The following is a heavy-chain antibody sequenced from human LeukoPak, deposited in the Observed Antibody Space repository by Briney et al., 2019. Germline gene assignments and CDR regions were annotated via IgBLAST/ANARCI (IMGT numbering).Heavy chain of an antibody. J-gene: IGHJ4*02. V-gene: IGHV1-69*05. D-gene: IGHD4-17*01. Sequence: GASVKVSCKASGGTFSSYAISWVRQAPGQGLEWMGRIIPIFGTANYAQKFQGRVTMTRDTSTSTVYMELSSLRSEDTAVYYCARAPGYTVTSLFDYWGQGTLVTVSS. CDR3: ARAPGYTVTSLFDY. CDR1: GGTFSSYA. CDR2: IIPIFGTA.